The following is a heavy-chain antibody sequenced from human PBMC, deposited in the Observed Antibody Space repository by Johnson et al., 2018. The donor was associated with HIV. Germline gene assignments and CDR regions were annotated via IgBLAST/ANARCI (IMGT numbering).Heavy chain of an antibody. CDR3: VREGSEWLAGENTFDI. CDR2: IRSKANSYAT. J-gene: IGHJ3*02. CDR1: GFTFSGSA. D-gene: IGHD6-19*01. Sequence: EKLVESGGGVVQPGRSLRLSCAASGFTFSGSAMHWVRQASGKGLEWVGRIRSKANSYATAYAASVKGRFTISRDDSKNTAYLQMNSLRAEDTAVYYCVREGSEWLAGENTFDIWGQGTMVTVSS. V-gene: IGHV3-73*01.